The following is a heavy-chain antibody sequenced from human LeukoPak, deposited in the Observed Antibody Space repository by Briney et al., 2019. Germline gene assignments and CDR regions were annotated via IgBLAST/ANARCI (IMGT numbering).Heavy chain of an antibody. CDR2: IYTSGST. Sequence: SETLSLTCTVSGGSISSGSYYWSWIRQPAGKGLEWIGRIYTSGSTNYNPSLKSRVTISVDTSKNQFSLKLSSVTAADTAVYYCVRSPQLDPWGQGTLVTVSS. J-gene: IGHJ5*02. CDR3: VRSPQLDP. CDR1: GGSISSGSYY. V-gene: IGHV4-61*02.